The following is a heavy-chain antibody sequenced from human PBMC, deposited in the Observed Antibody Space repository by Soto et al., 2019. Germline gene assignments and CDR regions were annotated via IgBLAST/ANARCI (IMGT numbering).Heavy chain of an antibody. V-gene: IGHV4-31*03. CDR2: IFYSGST. J-gene: IGHJ4*02. Sequence: QVQLQESGPRLVKPSQTLCLTCTVSGGSISSGGYYWSWIRQHPGKGLEWIGYIFYSGSTYYNPSLKNRVTISVDTSKNQFSLKLSSVTAADTAVYYCATYGSGSYKPTTFDYWGQGTLVTVSS. CDR1: GGSISSGGYY. CDR3: ATYGSGSYKPTTFDY. D-gene: IGHD3-10*01.